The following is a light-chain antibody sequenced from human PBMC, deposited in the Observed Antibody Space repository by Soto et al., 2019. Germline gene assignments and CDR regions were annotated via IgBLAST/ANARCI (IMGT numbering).Light chain of an antibody. CDR2: GNS. Sequence: QSVLTQPPSVSGSPGQRVTISCTGSSSNIGAGYDVHWYQQLPGTAPKLLIYGNSNRPSGVPDRFSGSKSGTSAALAITRRQAEDEADYYCQSYDSSRSSWVFGGGTKLTVL. V-gene: IGLV1-40*01. J-gene: IGLJ3*02. CDR1: SSNIGAGYD. CDR3: QSYDSSRSSWV.